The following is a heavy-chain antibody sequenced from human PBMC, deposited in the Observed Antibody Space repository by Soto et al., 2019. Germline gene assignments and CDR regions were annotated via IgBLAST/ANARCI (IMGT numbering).Heavy chain of an antibody. D-gene: IGHD2-2*01. CDR2: IIPIFGTA. Sequence: QVPLVQSGAEVKKPGSSVKVSCKASGGTFSSYAISWVRQAPGQGLEWMGGIIPIFGTANYAQKFQGRVTITADESTSTAYMELSSLRSEDTAVYYCAGVVPAAIDYYYYGMDVWGQGTTVTVSS. CDR3: AGVVPAAIDYYYYGMDV. CDR1: GGTFSSYA. V-gene: IGHV1-69*01. J-gene: IGHJ6*02.